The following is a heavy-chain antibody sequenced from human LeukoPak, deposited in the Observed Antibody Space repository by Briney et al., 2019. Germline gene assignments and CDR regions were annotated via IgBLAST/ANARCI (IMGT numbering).Heavy chain of an antibody. CDR1: GGSFSGYY. CDR3: ARGLRLRPLYYYYYYYGMDV. Sequence: SETLSLTCAVYGGSFSGYYWSWIRQPPGKGLEWIGEINHSGSTNYNPSLKSRVTISVDTSKNQFSLKLSSVTAADTAVYYCARGLRLRPLYYYYYYYGMDVWGQGTTVTVSS. V-gene: IGHV4-34*01. D-gene: IGHD4-17*01. CDR2: INHSGST. J-gene: IGHJ6*02.